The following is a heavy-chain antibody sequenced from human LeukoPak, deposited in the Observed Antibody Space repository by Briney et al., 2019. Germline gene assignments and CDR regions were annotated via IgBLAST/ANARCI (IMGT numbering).Heavy chain of an antibody. CDR2: ISAYNGNT. V-gene: IGHV1-18*01. CDR1: GYTFTSYG. Sequence: ASVKVSCKASGYTFTSYGISWVRQAPGQGLEWMGWISAYNGNTNYAQKLQGRVTMTTDTSTSTAYMELRSLRSDDTAVYYCARGCSSTSCYISDAFDIWGQGTMVTVSS. D-gene: IGHD2-2*02. J-gene: IGHJ3*02. CDR3: ARGCSSTSCYISDAFDI.